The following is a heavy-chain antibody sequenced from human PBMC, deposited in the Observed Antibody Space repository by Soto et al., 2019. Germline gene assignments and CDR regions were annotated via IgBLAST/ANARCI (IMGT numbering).Heavy chain of an antibody. D-gene: IGHD6-6*01. J-gene: IGHJ5*02. Sequence: SETLSLTCTVSGGSISSYYWSWIRQPPGKGLEWIGYIYYSGSTNYNPSLKSRVTISVDTSKNQFSLKLSSVTAADTAVYYCAREGEKAMQLGGFQQHFWFDPWGQGTLVTVSS. CDR1: GGSISSYY. CDR2: IYYSGST. V-gene: IGHV4-59*12. CDR3: AREGEKAMQLGGFQQHFWFDP.